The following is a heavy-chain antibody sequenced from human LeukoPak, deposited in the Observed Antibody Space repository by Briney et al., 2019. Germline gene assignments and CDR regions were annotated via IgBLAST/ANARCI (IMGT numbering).Heavy chain of an antibody. CDR2: IIPIFGTA. V-gene: IGHV1-69*05. J-gene: IGHJ6*02. CDR1: GGTFISYA. Sequence: SVKVSCKASGGTFISYAISWVRQAPGQGLEWMGGIIPIFGTANYAQKFQGRVTMTTNTSITTAYMELSSLRSEDTAVYYCGRGYAMDVWGQGTTVTVSS. CDR3: GRGYAMDV.